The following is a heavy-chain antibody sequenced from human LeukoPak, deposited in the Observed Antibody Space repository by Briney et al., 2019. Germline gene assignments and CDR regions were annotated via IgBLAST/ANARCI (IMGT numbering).Heavy chain of an antibody. CDR1: GFTFSSYG. D-gene: IGHD3-22*01. J-gene: IGHJ4*02. CDR3: AKGGLEAVVITPSDYFDY. V-gene: IGHV3-7*03. Sequence: GGSLRLSCAASGFTFSSYGMSWVRQAPGKGLEWVANIKQDGSEKYYVDSVKGRFTISRDNAKNSLYLQMNSLRAEDMALYYCAKGGLEAVVITPSDYFDYWGQGTLVTVSS. CDR2: IKQDGSEK.